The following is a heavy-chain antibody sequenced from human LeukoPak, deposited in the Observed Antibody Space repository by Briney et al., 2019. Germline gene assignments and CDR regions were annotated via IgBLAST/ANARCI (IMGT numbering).Heavy chain of an antibody. CDR1: GGSFSGYY. J-gene: IGHJ4*02. V-gene: IGHV4-34*01. CDR2: INHSGST. CDR3: ARGRYFDY. Sequence: SETLSLTCAVYGGSFSGYYWSWIRQPPGKGLEWIGEINHSGSTNYNPSLKSRVTISVDTSKNQFSLKLSSVTAADTAVYYCARGRYFDYWGQGTLVTVSS.